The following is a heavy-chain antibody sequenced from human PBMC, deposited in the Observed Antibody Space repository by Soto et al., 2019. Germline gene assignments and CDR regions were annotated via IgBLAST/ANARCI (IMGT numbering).Heavy chain of an antibody. D-gene: IGHD3-10*01. CDR1: GGSISSYY. J-gene: IGHJ6*03. Sequence: SETLSLTCTVSGGSISSYYWSWIRQPPGKGLEWIGYIYYSGSTNYNPSLKSRVTISVDTSKNQFSLKLSSVTAADTAVYYCARLIGEYTYYYYYMDIWGKGTTVTVSS. CDR2: IYYSGST. V-gene: IGHV4-59*08. CDR3: ARLIGEYTYYYYYMDI.